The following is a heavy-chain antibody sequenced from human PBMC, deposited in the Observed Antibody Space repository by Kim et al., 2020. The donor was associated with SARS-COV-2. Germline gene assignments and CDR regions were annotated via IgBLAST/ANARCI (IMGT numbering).Heavy chain of an antibody. Sequence: GGSLRLSCAASGFTFSSYAMHWVRQAPGKGLEWVAVISYDGSNKYYADSVKGRFTISRDNSKNTLYLQMNSLRAEDTAVYYCARTSSGSYYAPFDYWGQGTLVTISS. CDR1: GFTFSSYA. D-gene: IGHD1-26*01. J-gene: IGHJ4*02. V-gene: IGHV3-30-3*01. CDR3: ARTSSGSYYAPFDY. CDR2: ISYDGSNK.